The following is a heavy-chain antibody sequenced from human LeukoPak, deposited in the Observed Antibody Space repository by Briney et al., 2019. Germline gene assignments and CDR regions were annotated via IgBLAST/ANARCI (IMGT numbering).Heavy chain of an antibody. CDR2: ISATGANT. V-gene: IGHV3-23*01. J-gene: IGHJ5*02. CDR3: TKGQAVAGTTFDT. Sequence: GGSLRLSCVASGFTFSSHTMSWVRQAPGKGLEWISGISATGANTYYADSVKGRFTISRDNSKNTLSLQVNSLRAEDTAVYYCTKGQAVAGTTFDTWGRGTLVTASS. D-gene: IGHD6-19*01. CDR1: GFTFSSHT.